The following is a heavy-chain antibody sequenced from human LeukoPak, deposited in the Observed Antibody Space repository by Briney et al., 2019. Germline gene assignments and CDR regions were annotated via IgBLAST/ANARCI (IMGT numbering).Heavy chain of an antibody. CDR2: INPKSGDT. CDR3: ARDHSSGSHGY. CDR1: GYSFTGYN. Sequence: GASVTVSCKASGYSFTGYNIHWVRQAPGQGPEWMGWINPKSGDTKYAQNFQGRVTMTRDTSISTAYMELTRLTSDDTAMYYCARDHSSGSHGYWGQGTLVTVSS. J-gene: IGHJ4*02. D-gene: IGHD3-22*01. V-gene: IGHV1-2*02.